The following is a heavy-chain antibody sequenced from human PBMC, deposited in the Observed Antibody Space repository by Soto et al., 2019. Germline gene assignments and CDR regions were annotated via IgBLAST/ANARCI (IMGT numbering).Heavy chain of an antibody. CDR1: GYTFTGYY. Sequence: GASVKVSCKASGYTFTGYYMHWVRQAPGQGLEWMGWINPNSGDTNYAQKFQGRVTMTRDTSMSTAYMGPRRLRSDDTAVYYCAREGGDYDFWSGYPPGDYYYGMDVWGQGTTVTVSS. V-gene: IGHV1-2*02. CDR3: AREGGDYDFWSGYPPGDYYYGMDV. J-gene: IGHJ6*02. D-gene: IGHD3-3*01. CDR2: INPNSGDT.